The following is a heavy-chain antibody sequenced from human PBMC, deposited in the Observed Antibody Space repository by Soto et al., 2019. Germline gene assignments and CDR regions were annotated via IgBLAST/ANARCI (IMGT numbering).Heavy chain of an antibody. V-gene: IGHV3-9*01. J-gene: IGHJ4*02. CDR3: AKEIVGAINY. Sequence: EVQLVESGGGLVQPGRSLRLSCAASGFTFDDYAMHWVRQAPGKGLEWVSGISWNSGKIGYADPVKGRFTISRDNANNSLYLQMNSLRPEDTAFYYCAKEIVGAINYWGQGTLVTVSS. CDR1: GFTFDDYA. CDR2: ISWNSGKI. D-gene: IGHD1-26*01.